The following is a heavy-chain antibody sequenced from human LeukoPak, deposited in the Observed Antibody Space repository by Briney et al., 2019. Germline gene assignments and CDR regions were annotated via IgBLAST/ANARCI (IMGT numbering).Heavy chain of an antibody. V-gene: IGHV3-30*09. Sequence: HAGGSLRLSCAASGFTFSSYAMHWVRQAPGKGLEWVAVISYDGSNKYYADSVKGRFAISRDNSKNTLYLQMNSLRAEDTAVYYCARDTAHDYRGQGTLVTVSS. CDR3: ARDTAHDY. J-gene: IGHJ4*02. D-gene: IGHD5-18*01. CDR2: ISYDGSNK. CDR1: GFTFSSYA.